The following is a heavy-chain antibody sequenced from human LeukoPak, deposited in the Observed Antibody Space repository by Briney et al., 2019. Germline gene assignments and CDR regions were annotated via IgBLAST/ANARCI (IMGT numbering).Heavy chain of an antibody. V-gene: IGHV4-59*01. CDR3: ARRYSYGYEFDY. CDR1: GGSISSYY. J-gene: IGHJ4*02. Sequence: PSETLSLTCTVSGGSISSYYWSWIRQPPGKGLEWIGYIYYSGSTNYNPSLKSRVTISVDTSKNQFSLKLSSVTAADTAVYYCARRYSYGYEFDYWGQGTLVTVSS. D-gene: IGHD5-18*01. CDR2: IYYSGST.